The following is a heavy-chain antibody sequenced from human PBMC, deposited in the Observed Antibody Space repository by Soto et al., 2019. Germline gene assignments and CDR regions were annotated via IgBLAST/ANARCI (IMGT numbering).Heavy chain of an antibody. D-gene: IGHD6-13*01. V-gene: IGHV1-46*01. Sequence: ASPLKGSCTPAGFTFTRYHMHCGGHNSVQVLFFIVMINPSGGSTSYAQKCQGRATMTRDTSTSTVYMELSSLRSEDTAVYYCARDLAIAAAGLQTIVEDIPMDVWGQRTTGTGSS. CDR1: GFTFTRYH. CDR2: INPSGGST. J-gene: IGHJ6*02. CDR3: ARDLAIAAAGLQTIVEDIPMDV.